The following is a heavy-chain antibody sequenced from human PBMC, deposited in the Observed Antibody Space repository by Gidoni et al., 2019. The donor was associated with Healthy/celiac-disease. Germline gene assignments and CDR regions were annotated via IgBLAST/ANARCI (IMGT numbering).Heavy chain of an antibody. D-gene: IGHD2-15*01. Sequence: QLQLQESGPGLVKPSETLSLTCTVSGGSISSSSYYWGWIRQPPGKGLEWIGSIYYSGSTYYNPSLKSRVTISVDTSKNQFSLKLSSVTAADTAVYYCARQATVVVVAATPYYFDYWGQGTLVTVSS. J-gene: IGHJ4*02. CDR3: ARQATVVVVAATPYYFDY. CDR2: IYYSGST. V-gene: IGHV4-39*01. CDR1: GGSISSSSYY.